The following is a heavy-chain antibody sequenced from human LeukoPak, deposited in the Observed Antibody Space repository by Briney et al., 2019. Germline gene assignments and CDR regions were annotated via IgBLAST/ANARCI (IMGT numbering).Heavy chain of an antibody. D-gene: IGHD3-22*01. CDR3: ARVTIRSGSPLHAFDI. V-gene: IGHV4-38-2*02. J-gene: IGHJ3*02. CDR1: GYSISSGYY. CDR2: MFHSGST. Sequence: SETLSLTCTVSGYSISSGYYWGWIRQPPGKGLEWIGSMFHSGSTYYNPSLQSRVIISLDTSKNQFSLKLSSVTAADTAVYYCARVTIRSGSPLHAFDIWGQGTMVTVSS.